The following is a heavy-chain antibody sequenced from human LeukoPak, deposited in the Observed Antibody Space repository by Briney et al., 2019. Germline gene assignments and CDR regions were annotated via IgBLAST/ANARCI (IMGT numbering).Heavy chain of an antibody. D-gene: IGHD2-2*01. CDR3: AKDLEYQPQYFQH. Sequence: GGSLRLSCAASGFTFSGYAMHWVRQAPGKGLEWVAVIPYDGSNKYYADSVKGRFTISRDNSKNTLYLQMNSLRAEDTAVYYCAKDLEYQPQYFQHWGQGTLVTVSS. CDR1: GFTFSGYA. J-gene: IGHJ1*01. V-gene: IGHV3-30-3*01. CDR2: IPYDGSNK.